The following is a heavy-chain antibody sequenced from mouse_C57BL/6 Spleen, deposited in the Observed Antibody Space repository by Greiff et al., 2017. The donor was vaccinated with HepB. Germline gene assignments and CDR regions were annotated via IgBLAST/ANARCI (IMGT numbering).Heavy chain of an antibody. Sequence: VKLMESGPELVKPGASVKLSCKASGYTFTSYDINWVQQRPGQGLEWIGWIYPRDGSTKYNEKFKGKATLTVDTSSSTAYMELHSLTSEDSAVYFCARQSGTNYFDYWGQGTTLTVSS. CDR1: GYTFTSYD. V-gene: IGHV1-85*01. D-gene: IGHD4-1*01. CDR2: IYPRDGST. CDR3: ARQSGTNYFDY. J-gene: IGHJ2*01.